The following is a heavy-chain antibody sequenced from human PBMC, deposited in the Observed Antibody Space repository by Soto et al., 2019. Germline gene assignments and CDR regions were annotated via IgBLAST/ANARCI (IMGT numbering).Heavy chain of an antibody. CDR3: TKEMSTIYFDS. CDR2: INWDGTTK. J-gene: IGHJ4*02. Sequence: EVHLVESGGVGVQPGGSLRLSCAASGFNFRDYSMHWVRQAPGKGLEWVSLINWDGTTKFYADSVKGRFTISRDNRKNSLYLQLNSLRTADTAFYYCTKEMSTIYFDSWGQGTLVTVSS. D-gene: IGHD1-1*01. CDR1: GFNFRDYS. V-gene: IGHV3-43*01.